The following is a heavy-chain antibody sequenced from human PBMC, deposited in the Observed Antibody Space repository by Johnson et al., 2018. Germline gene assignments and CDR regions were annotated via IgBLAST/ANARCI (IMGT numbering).Heavy chain of an antibody. CDR1: GFTFPRYA. J-gene: IGHJ3*01. Sequence: EVQLVESGGGLVQPGGSLRLSCAASGFTFPRYAMTWVRQAPGKGLEWVSSISSSGGSTYYADSVKGRFTISRDNSKNTLSLQMSSLRAEDTAVYYCAKDPPLVIVEDAVDVWGQGTMVTVSS. CDR3: AKDPPLVIVEDAVDV. V-gene: IGHV3-23*04. CDR2: ISSSGGST. D-gene: IGHD3-22*01.